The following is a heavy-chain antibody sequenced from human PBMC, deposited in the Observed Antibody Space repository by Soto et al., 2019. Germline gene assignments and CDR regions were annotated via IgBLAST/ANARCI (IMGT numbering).Heavy chain of an antibody. CDR1: GFTFSSYW. CDR3: DRGHIYAAGGY. D-gene: IGHD1-26*01. V-gene: IGHV3-74*01. CDR2: INSDGSST. J-gene: IGHJ4*02. Sequence: GGSLRLSCAASGFTFSSYWMHWVRQAPGKGLVWVSRINSDGSSTSYADSVKGRFTISRDNAKNTLYLQMNSLRAEDTAVYYCDRGHIYAAGGYCGQGTLVTVYS.